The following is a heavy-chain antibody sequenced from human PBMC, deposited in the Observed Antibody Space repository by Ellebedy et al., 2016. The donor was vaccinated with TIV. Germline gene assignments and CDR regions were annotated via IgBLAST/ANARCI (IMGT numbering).Heavy chain of an antibody. CDR2: IKQEGSEK. D-gene: IGHD3-22*01. CDR3: ARYGGYNSFWY. Sequence: PGGSLRLSCAASGFTFSSNWMSWVRQAPGKGLEWVANIKQEGSEKYYVVSVKGRFTISRDNAKSSLYLQMNSLRAEDTAVYYCARYGGYNSFWYWGQGTLVTVSS. V-gene: IGHV3-7*01. J-gene: IGHJ4*02. CDR1: GFTFSSNW.